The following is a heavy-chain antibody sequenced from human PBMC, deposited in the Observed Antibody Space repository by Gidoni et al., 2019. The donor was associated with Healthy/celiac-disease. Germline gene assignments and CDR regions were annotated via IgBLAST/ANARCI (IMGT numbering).Heavy chain of an antibody. V-gene: IGHV3-33*01. CDR2: IWYDGSNK. Sequence: QVQLVESGGGVVQPGRSLRLSCAASGFTFSSYGMHWVRQAPGKGLEWVAVIWYDGSNKYYADSVKGRFTISRDNSKNTLYLQMNSLRAEDTAVYYCAGEEAAGRAYFDYWGQGTLVTVSS. J-gene: IGHJ4*02. CDR3: AGEEAAGRAYFDY. CDR1: GFTFSSYG. D-gene: IGHD6-13*01.